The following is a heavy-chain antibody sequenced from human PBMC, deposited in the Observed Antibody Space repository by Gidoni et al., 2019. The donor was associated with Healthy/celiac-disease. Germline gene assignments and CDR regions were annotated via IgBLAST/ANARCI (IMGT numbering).Heavy chain of an antibody. CDR2: INHSGST. CDR1: GGSFSGSY. J-gene: IGHJ2*01. V-gene: IGHV4-34*01. Sequence: QVQLQQWGAGLLKPSETLSLTCAVYGGSFSGSYWSWIRQPPGKGLEWIGEINHSGSTNYNPSLKSRVTISVDTSKNQFSLKLSSVTAADTAVYYCASVPTYYYDSSGYRYWYFDLWGRGTLVTVSS. CDR3: ASVPTYYYDSSGYRYWYFDL. D-gene: IGHD3-22*01.